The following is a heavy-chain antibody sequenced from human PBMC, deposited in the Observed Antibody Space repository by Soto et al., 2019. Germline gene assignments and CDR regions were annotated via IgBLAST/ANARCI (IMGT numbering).Heavy chain of an antibody. CDR2: FTGSGGVT. J-gene: IGHJ4*02. D-gene: IGHD3-10*01. Sequence: EVQLLESGGDLVQHGGSLRLSCAASGFTLSRYAMSWVRQSPGKGLEWVSGFTGSGGVTSYADSVKGRFTISRDTSRNTFYLHLNILRAEDTAVYYCVKAGGDCWGQGTPVTVSS. CDR1: GFTLSRYA. V-gene: IGHV3-23*01. CDR3: VKAGGDC.